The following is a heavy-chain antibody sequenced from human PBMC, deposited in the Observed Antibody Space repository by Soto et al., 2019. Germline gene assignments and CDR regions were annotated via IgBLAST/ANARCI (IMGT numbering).Heavy chain of an antibody. D-gene: IGHD5-18*01. CDR2: INPSGGST. V-gene: IGHV1-46*01. Sequence: GASVKVSCKASGYTFTSYYMHWVRQAPGQGLEWMGIINPSGGSTSYAQKFQSRLTITKDTSKNQVVLTMTNMDPVDTATYYCAQYRYGNFDYWGQGALVTVSS. CDR1: GYTFTSYY. CDR3: AQYRYGNFDY. J-gene: IGHJ4*02.